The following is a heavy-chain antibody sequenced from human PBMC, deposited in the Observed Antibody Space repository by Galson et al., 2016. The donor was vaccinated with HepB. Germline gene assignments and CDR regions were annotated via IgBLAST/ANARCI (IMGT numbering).Heavy chain of an antibody. CDR3: TRDADVSGGFVLRKSSQFYYFGLDV. D-gene: IGHD3-10*01. J-gene: IGHJ6*02. CDR2: IRQDGNEK. V-gene: IGHV3-7*03. Sequence: SLRLSCAASRMSFGNYWMSWVRQAPGKGLEWVANIRQDGNEKYYVDSVEGRFTISRDNAKNSLYLQMNSLRVEDTAVYYCTRDADVSGGFVLRKSSQFYYFGLDVWGQGTTVTVSS. CDR1: RMSFGNYW.